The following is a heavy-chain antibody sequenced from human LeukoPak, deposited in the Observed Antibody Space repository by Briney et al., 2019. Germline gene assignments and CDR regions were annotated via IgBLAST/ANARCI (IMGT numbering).Heavy chain of an antibody. D-gene: IGHD4-17*01. J-gene: IGHJ4*02. V-gene: IGHV1-69*13. CDR1: GGTFSSYA. CDR3: ARSYDATAKPYYFDY. Sequence: SVKVSCKASGGTFSSYAISWVRQAPGQGLERMGGIIPIFGTANYAQKFQGRVTITADESTSTAYMERSSLRSEDTAVYYCARSYDATAKPYYFDYWGQGTLVTVPS. CDR2: IIPIFGTA.